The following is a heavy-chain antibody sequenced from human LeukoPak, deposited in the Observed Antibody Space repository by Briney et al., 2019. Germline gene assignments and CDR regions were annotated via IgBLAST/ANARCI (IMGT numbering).Heavy chain of an antibody. CDR3: TRSEGVFEPFKI. CDR1: GGSISSYY. CDR2: IYYSGYT. Sequence: PSETLSLTCTVSGGSISSYYWSWIRQPPGKGLKWIGNIYYSGYTTYSPSLRSRVTISVDTSKNQFSLKLSSVTAADTAMYYCTRSEGVFEPFKIWGQGTMVTVSS. V-gene: IGHV4-59*08. J-gene: IGHJ3*02. D-gene: IGHD6-13*01.